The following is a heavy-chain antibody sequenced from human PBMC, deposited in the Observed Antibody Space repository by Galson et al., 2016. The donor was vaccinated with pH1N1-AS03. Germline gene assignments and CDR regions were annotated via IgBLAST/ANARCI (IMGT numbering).Heavy chain of an antibody. V-gene: IGHV4-31*01. CDR2: IFHSGST. CDR1: GGSISSGGYY. J-gene: IGHJ4*02. D-gene: IGHD1-26*01. Sequence: TLSLTCTVSGGSISSGGYYWNWIRQHPGKGLEWIGYIFHSGSTYYNPSLESLVSISVDTSKNQFSLKLKSVTAADTAVYDCARQDSGAYYLDSWGPGTLVTVSS. CDR3: ARQDSGAYYLDS.